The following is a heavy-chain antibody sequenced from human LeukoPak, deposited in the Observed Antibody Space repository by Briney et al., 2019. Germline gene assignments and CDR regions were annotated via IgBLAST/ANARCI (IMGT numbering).Heavy chain of an antibody. CDR3: ARLWGGTGAFDY. CDR1: GFTFSTSI. J-gene: IGHJ4*02. D-gene: IGHD3/OR15-3a*01. V-gene: IGHV3-7*05. CDR2: INQDGSEK. Sequence: GRSLRLSCAASGFTFSTSIMHWVRQAPGKGLEWVANINQDGSEKYYVDSVKGRFTISRDNAKSSLYLQMNSLRAEDTAVYYCARLWGGTGAFDYWGQGTLVTVSS.